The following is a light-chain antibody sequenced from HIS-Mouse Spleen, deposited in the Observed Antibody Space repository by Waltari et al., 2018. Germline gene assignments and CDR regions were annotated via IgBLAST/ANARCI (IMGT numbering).Light chain of an antibody. CDR2: DVS. V-gene: IGLV2-11*01. CDR3: CSYAGSYTWV. CDR1: SSDVGGYNY. J-gene: IGLJ3*02. Sequence: QSALTQPRSVSGSPGQSVTISCTGTSSDVGGYNYVSWYQQHPGKAPKLMIYDVSKRPSGVPDRLSGSKSGHTSSLTISGLQAEDEADYYCCSYAGSYTWVFGGGTKLTVL.